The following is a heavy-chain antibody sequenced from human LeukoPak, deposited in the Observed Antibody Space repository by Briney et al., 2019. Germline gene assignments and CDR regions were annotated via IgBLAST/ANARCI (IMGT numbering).Heavy chain of an antibody. D-gene: IGHD3-10*01. Sequence: GAPVKVSCKASGYTFTSYGISWVRQAPGQGLEWMGWISAYNGNTNYAQKLQGRVTMTTDTSTSTAYMELRSLRSDDTAVYYCARAVLLWFGESQNYGMDVWGKGTTVTVSS. CDR3: ARAVLLWFGESQNYGMDV. CDR2: ISAYNGNT. CDR1: GYTFTSYG. J-gene: IGHJ6*04. V-gene: IGHV1-18*04.